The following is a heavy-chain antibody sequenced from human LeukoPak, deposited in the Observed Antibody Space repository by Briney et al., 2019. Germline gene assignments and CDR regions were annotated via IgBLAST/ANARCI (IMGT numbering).Heavy chain of an antibody. D-gene: IGHD2-15*01. V-gene: IGHV1-69*13. CDR3: ARDVVVVAAKGQGYYYYMDV. CDR1: GYTFTSNY. CDR2: IIPIFGTA. J-gene: IGHJ6*03. Sequence: ASVKVSCKAFGYTFTSNYMHWVRQAPGQGPEWMGGIIPIFGTANYAQKFQGRVTITADESTSTAYMELSSLRSEDTAVYYCARDVVVVAAKGQGYYYYMDVWGKGTTVTISS.